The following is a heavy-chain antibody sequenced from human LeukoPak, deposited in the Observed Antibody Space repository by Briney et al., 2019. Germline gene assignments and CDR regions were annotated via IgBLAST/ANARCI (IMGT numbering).Heavy chain of an antibody. D-gene: IGHD6-13*01. V-gene: IGHV4-34*01. CDR2: INHSGST. Sequence: PSETLSLTCAVYGGSFSGYYWSWLRQPPGKGLEWIGEINHSGSTNYNPSLKSRVTISVDTSKNQFSLKLSSVTAADTAVYYCARRRTAAGRRWFDPWGQGTLVTVSS. J-gene: IGHJ5*02. CDR1: GGSFSGYY. CDR3: ARRRTAAGRRWFDP.